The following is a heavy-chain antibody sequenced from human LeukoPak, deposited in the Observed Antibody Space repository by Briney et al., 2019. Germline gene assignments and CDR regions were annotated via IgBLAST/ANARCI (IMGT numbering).Heavy chain of an antibody. D-gene: IGHD2-2*03. CDR1: GGSISSGGYY. V-gene: IGHV4-31*03. CDR3: ARAGYCSSTSCLLKGYYFDY. J-gene: IGHJ4*02. Sequence: SETLSLTCTVSGGSISSGGYYWSWIRQHPGKGLEWIGYIYYSGSTYYNPSLKSRVTMSVDTSKNQFSQKLSSVTAADTAVYYCARAGYCSSTSCLLKGYYFDYWGQGTLVTVSS. CDR2: IYYSGST.